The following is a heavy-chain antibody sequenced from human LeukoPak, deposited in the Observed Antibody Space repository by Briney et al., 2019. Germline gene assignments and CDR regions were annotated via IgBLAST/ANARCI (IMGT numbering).Heavy chain of an antibody. D-gene: IGHD3-22*01. J-gene: IGHJ4*02. V-gene: IGHV3-23*01. CDR2: ITSGGNT. CDR3: AKAYDSSPAEY. Sequence: GGSLRLSCAGSGFTFISSGMSWVRQAPGQGLEWVSGITSGGNTYYADSVKGRFTVSRDNSKNTLFLQMNRLRAEDTALYYCAKAYDSSPAEYWGQGTLVTVSS. CDR1: GFTFISSG.